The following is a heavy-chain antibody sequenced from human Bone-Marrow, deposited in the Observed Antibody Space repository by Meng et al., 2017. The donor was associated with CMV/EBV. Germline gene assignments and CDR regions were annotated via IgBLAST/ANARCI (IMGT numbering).Heavy chain of an antibody. V-gene: IGHV3-7*01. CDR2: IKKDGSEK. D-gene: IGHD3-22*01. CDR1: GFTFSSYS. J-gene: IGHJ5*02. CDR3: AKKEYYYDNDKGWFGP. Sequence: GESLKISCAASGFTFSSYSMNWVRQAPGKGLEWVANIKKDGSEKYYVEDVKGRFTISRDNAKNALYLQMNSLRAEDTAMYYCAKKEYYYDNDKGWFGPWGQGTLVTVSS.